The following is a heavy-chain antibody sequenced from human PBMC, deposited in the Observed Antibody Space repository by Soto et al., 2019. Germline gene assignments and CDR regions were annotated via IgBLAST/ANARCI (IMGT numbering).Heavy chain of an antibody. V-gene: IGHV3-30*18. J-gene: IGHJ6*02. CDR2: ISYDGSNK. CDR3: AKDRDYYYGMDV. CDR1: GFTFSSYG. Sequence: QVQLVESGGGVVQPGRSLRLSCAASGFTFSSYGMHWVRQAPGKGLEWVAVISYDGSNKYYADSVKGRFTISRDNSKNTRYLQMNSLRAEDTAVYYCAKDRDYYYGMDVWGQGSTVTVSS.